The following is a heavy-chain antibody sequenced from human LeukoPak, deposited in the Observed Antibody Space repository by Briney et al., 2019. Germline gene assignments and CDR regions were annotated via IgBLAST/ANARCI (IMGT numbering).Heavy chain of an antibody. V-gene: IGHV3-9*01. J-gene: IGHJ5*02. CDR1: GFTFDDYA. D-gene: IGHD6-13*01. CDR2: ISWNSGSI. Sequence: GGSLRLSCAASGFTFDDYAMHWVRQAPGKGLEWVSGISWNSGSIGYADSVKGRFTISRDNAKNSLYLQMNSLRAEDTALYYCAKGPAAAAGIIAWFDPWGQGTLVTVSS. CDR3: AKGPAAAAGIIAWFDP.